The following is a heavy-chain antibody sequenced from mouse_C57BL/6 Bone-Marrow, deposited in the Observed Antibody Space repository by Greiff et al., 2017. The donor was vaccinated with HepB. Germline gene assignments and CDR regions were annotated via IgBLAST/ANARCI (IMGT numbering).Heavy chain of an antibody. Sequence: VQLQQPGAELVKPGASVKLSCKASGYTFTSYWMHWVKQRPGQGLEWIGMIHPNSGSTNYNEKFKSKATLTVDKSSSTAYMQLSSLTSEDSAVYYCARSITTVVAPFAYWGQGTLVTVSA. CDR1: GYTFTSYW. CDR2: IHPNSGST. D-gene: IGHD1-1*01. CDR3: ARSITTVVAPFAY. V-gene: IGHV1-64*01. J-gene: IGHJ3*01.